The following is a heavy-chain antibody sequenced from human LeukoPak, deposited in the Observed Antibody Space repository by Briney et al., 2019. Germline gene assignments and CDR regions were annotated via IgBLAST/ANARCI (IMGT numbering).Heavy chain of an antibody. Sequence: GGSLRLSCAASRFGFTTRWMYWVRQVPGKGLEWVALIKEDGSEELYVDSVKGRFTISRDDAKKSLYLQMNNLRVEDTALYYCASGSGWTFENWGQGTQVTVSS. CDR2: IKEDGSEE. CDR3: ASGSGWTFEN. CDR1: RFGFTTRW. D-gene: IGHD6-19*01. V-gene: IGHV3-7*01. J-gene: IGHJ4*02.